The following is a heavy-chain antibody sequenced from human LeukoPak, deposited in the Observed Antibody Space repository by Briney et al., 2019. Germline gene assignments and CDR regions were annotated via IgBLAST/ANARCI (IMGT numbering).Heavy chain of an antibody. V-gene: IGHV3-7*01. CDR3: ARERYGSGTRVRYFDY. D-gene: IGHD3-10*01. Sequence: PGGSLRLSCAASGFTFSSYWMSWVRQAPGKGLEWVANIKQDGSEKCYVDSVKGRFTISRDNAKNSLYLHMNSLRTEDTAVYYCARERYGSGTRVRYFDYWGQGTLVTVSS. CDR1: GFTFSSYW. J-gene: IGHJ4*02. CDR2: IKQDGSEK.